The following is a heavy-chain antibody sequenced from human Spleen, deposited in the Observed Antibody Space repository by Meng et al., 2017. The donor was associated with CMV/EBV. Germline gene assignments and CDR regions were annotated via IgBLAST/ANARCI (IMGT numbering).Heavy chain of an antibody. D-gene: IGHD2-2*02. J-gene: IGHJ6*02. CDR3: ARERLYCSSTSCYTASGMDV. CDR2: VSSSSSTI. CDR1: GFTFSSYS. Sequence: GRSLRLSCAASGFTFSSYSMNWVRQAPGKGLEWVSYVSSSSSTISYTDFVKGRFTISRDNAKNSLYLQMNSLRAEATAVYYCARERLYCSSTSCYTASGMDVWGQGTTVTVSS. V-gene: IGHV3-48*04.